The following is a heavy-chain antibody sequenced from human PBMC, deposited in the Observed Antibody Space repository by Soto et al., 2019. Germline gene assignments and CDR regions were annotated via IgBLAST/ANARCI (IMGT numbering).Heavy chain of an antibody. CDR3: ATSAGSYFAEKYYFDY. Sequence: ASLKVACKVSGYTLTELSMHWVRQAPGEGLEWMGGFDPEDGETIYAQKFQGRVTMTEDTSTDTAYMELSSLRSEDTAVYYCATSAGSYFAEKYYFDYWGQGTLVTVSS. CDR1: GYTLTELS. V-gene: IGHV1-24*01. CDR2: FDPEDGET. D-gene: IGHD1-26*01. J-gene: IGHJ4*02.